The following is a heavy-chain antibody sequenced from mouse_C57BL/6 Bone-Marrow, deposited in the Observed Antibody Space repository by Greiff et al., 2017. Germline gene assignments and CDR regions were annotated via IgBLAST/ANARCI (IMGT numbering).Heavy chain of an antibody. V-gene: IGHV1-81*01. Sequence: VQLQESGAELARPGASVKLSCKASGYTFTSYGISWVKQRTGQGLEWIGEIYPRSGNTYYNEKFKGKATLTADKSSSTAYMELRSLTSEDSAVYFCERARYGYDMAWFAYWCQGTLVTVSA. CDR2: IYPRSGNT. D-gene: IGHD2-2*01. CDR1: GYTFTSYG. CDR3: ERARYGYDMAWFAY. J-gene: IGHJ3*01.